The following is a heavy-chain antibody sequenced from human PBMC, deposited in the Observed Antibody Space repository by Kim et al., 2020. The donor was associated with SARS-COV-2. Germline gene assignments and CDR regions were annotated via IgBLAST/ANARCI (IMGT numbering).Heavy chain of an antibody. CDR3: ARGTQSFDP. CDR2: GSNK. V-gene: IGHV3-33*01. D-gene: IGHD6-19*01. Sequence: GSNKYYADSVRGRFTITRDNSNNMLYLEMNSLRAEDTAVYYCARGTQSFDPCGQGTLVTVSS. J-gene: IGHJ5*02.